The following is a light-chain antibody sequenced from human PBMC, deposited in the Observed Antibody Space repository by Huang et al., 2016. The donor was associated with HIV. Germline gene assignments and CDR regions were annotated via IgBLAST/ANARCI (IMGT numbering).Light chain of an antibody. CDR3: QQYNNWPRT. CDR2: GAS. J-gene: IGKJ1*01. V-gene: IGKV3-15*01. Sequence: EIVMTPSPATLSVSPGERATLTCRASQSVSSDLAWYQQTPGQAPRLLIYGASTRATGIPARFSGSGYGTEFTLTISSLQSEEFAVYYCQQYNNWPRTFGQGTKVEIK. CDR1: QSVSSD.